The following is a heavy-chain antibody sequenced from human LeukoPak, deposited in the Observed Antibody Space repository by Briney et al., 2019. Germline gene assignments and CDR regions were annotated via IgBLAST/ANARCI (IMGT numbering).Heavy chain of an antibody. CDR2: IMDNGGRT. CDR3: ARGPGYCSGVSCYRSFDPYYYYYYGMDV. V-gene: IGHV3-23*01. D-gene: IGHD2-15*01. J-gene: IGHJ6*02. Sequence: GGSLRLSCAASGFSFTTYPMSWVRQPPGKGLEWVSVIMDNGGRTFYADSVKGRFTISRDNSKNTLYLQMNSLSAEDSAIYYCARGPGYCSGVSCYRSFDPYYYYYYGMDVWGQGTTVTVSS. CDR1: GFSFTTYP.